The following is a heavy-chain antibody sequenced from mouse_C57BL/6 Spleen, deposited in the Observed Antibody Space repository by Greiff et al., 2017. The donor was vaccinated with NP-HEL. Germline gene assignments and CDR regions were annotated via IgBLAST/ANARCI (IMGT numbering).Heavy chain of an antibody. D-gene: IGHD4-1*01. J-gene: IGHJ2*01. CDR3: ARGRGTGVFDY. CDR2: IYPRSGNT. V-gene: IGHV1-81*01. Sequence: QVQLQQSGAELARPGASVKLSCKASGYTFTSYGISWVKQRTGQGLEWIGEIYPRSGNTYYNEKFKGKATLTADKSSSTAYMELRSLTSEDSAVYFCARGRGTGVFDYWGQGTTLTVSS. CDR1: GYTFTSYG.